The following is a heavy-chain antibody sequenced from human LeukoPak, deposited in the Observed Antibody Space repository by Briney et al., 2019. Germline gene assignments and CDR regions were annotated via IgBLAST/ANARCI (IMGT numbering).Heavy chain of an antibody. D-gene: IGHD2-21*02. J-gene: IGHJ4*02. CDR3: VGGDWTDY. Sequence: GGSLTLSCAASGFTFSTYWMSWVRQAPGKGLEWVANIKQDGSEEYYVDSVKGRFTISRDNAKNSLYLQMNSLRAEDTAVYYCVGGDWTDYWGQGTLVTVSS. V-gene: IGHV3-7*01. CDR1: GFTFSTYW. CDR2: IKQDGSEE.